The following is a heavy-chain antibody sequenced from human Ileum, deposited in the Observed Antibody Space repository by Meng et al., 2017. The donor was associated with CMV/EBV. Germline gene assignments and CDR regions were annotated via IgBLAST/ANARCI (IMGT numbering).Heavy chain of an antibody. Sequence: ASGLTCRSYGMSWVRQAPGKGLEWVANIKQDGSEKHYVGSVKGRFTISRDNARNSLYLQMNSLRAEDTAVYYCARALLPRSYYLDYWGQGTLVTVSS. J-gene: IGHJ4*02. V-gene: IGHV3-7*01. CDR1: GLTCRSYG. CDR2: IKQDGSEK. CDR3: ARALLPRSYYLDY. D-gene: IGHD1-26*01.